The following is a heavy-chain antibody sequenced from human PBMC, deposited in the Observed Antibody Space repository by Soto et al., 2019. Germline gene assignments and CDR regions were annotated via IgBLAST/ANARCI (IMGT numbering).Heavy chain of an antibody. CDR3: AMGPYWYFDL. CDR2: INHSGST. V-gene: IGHV4-34*01. CDR1: GGSFSGYY. J-gene: IGHJ2*01. Sequence: SETLSLTCAVYGGSFSGYYWSWIRQPPGKGLEWIGEINHSGSTNYNPSLKSRVTISVDTSKNQFSLKLSSVTAADTAVYYCAMGPYWYFDLWGRGTLVTVSS.